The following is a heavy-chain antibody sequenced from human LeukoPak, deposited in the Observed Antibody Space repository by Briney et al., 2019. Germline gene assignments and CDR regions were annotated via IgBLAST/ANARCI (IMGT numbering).Heavy chain of an antibody. Sequence: GGSLRLSCAASGFNFASYAMYWVRQAPGRGLEWVAYISYDGRDKYYVDSVKGRFLISKDSSMSTLYLDMNSLRPEDTALYYCVRDLYSRSPYFDVWGQGTLVTVSS. J-gene: IGHJ4*02. D-gene: IGHD2-21*01. CDR1: GFNFASYA. V-gene: IGHV3-30*03. CDR3: VRDLYSRSPYFDV. CDR2: ISYDGRDK.